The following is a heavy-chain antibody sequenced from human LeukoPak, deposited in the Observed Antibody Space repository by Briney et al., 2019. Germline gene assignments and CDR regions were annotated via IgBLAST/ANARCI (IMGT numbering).Heavy chain of an antibody. V-gene: IGHV4-59*01. Sequence: SETLSLTCTVSGGSISSYYWSWIRQPPGKGLEWIGYIYYSGSTNYNPSLKSRVTISVDTSKNQFSLKLSSVTAADTAVYYCAGLRVGATTHYFDYWGQGTLVTVSS. D-gene: IGHD1-26*01. CDR2: IYYSGST. J-gene: IGHJ4*02. CDR1: GGSISSYY. CDR3: AGLRVGATTHYFDY.